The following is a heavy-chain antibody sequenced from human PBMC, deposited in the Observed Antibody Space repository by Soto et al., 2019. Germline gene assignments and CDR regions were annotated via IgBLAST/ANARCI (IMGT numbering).Heavy chain of an antibody. V-gene: IGHV3-21*01. CDR3: ARDRGYDAHDFYYNAMDV. Sequence: GGSLRLSCISSGFTFRTYTMNWVRQAPGRGLEWVSGIRGFSPYTFYAESVKGRFTISRDNAKNSLFLQMNSLRAEDTAVYYCARDRGYDAHDFYYNAMDVWGQGTTVTVSS. CDR1: GFTFRTYT. J-gene: IGHJ6*02. CDR2: IRGFSPYT. D-gene: IGHD2-15*01.